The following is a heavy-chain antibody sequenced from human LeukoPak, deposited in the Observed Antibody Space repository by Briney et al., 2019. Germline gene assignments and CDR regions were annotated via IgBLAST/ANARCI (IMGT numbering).Heavy chain of an antibody. D-gene: IGHD2-2*01. J-gene: IGHJ4*02. CDR2: ISGSGGST. CDR1: GFTFSGYA. CDR3: AKDAPVNIVVVPAANS. Sequence: PGGSLRLSCAASGFTFSGYAMSWIRQAPGKGLEWVSAISGSGGSTYYAASVKGRFTISRDNSKNTLYLQMNSLRAEDTAVYYCAKDAPVNIVVVPAANSWGQGTLVTVSS. V-gene: IGHV3-23*01.